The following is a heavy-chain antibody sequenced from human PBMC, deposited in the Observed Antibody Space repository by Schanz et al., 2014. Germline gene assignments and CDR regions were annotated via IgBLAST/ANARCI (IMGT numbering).Heavy chain of an antibody. CDR2: ISSSGNII. V-gene: IGHV3-48*04. Sequence: EVQVVESGGGFVQPGGSLRLSCAASGFTFSSYVMNWVRQAPGRGLEWVSYISSSGNIIHYADPVKGRFTISRDSAKNSLYLQMNSLRAEDTAVYYCARQRSYFYAMDVWGQGTTVTVSS. CDR1: GFTFSSYV. J-gene: IGHJ6*02. CDR3: ARQRSYFYAMDV.